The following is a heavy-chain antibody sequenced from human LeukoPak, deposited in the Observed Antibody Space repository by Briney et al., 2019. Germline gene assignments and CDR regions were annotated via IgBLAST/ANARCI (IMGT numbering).Heavy chain of an antibody. CDR2: IDRSGSTM. CDR1: GFTFSSYE. J-gene: IGHJ4*02. CDR3: TRPAGATFGC. V-gene: IGHV3-48*03. D-gene: IGHD1-26*01. Sequence: QTGGSLRLSCAASGFTFSSYEMNWVRQAPGKGLEWVSFIDRSGSTMYYADSVKGRFTISRDNAKNSLYLQMHSLRAEDTAVYYCTRPAGATFGCWGQGTLVTVS.